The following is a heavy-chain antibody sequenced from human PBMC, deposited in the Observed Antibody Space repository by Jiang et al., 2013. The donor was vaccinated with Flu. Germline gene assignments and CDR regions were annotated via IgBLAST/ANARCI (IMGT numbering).Heavy chain of an antibody. CDR2: MNPNSGNT. J-gene: IGHJ4*02. CDR3: ASWGRVGATRNFDF. D-gene: IGHD1-26*01. Sequence: GAEVKKPGASVKVSCKASGYTFTNYDINWVRQATGQGLEWMGWMNPNSGNTGYAQKFQGRVTMTRNTSISTAYMELSSLRSEDTAVYYCASWGRVGATRNFDFWGRGTLVTVSS. V-gene: IGHV1-8*01. CDR1: GYTFTNYD.